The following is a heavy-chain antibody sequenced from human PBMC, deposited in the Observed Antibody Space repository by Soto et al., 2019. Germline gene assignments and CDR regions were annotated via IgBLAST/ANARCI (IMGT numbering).Heavy chain of an antibody. V-gene: IGHV3-48*02. CDR3: VRGVVVVVGSTAEHFDH. D-gene: IGHD2-15*01. CDR2: ISYSGETK. CDR1: GFTFTKYS. J-gene: IGHJ4*02. Sequence: EVRLVESGGGLVQPGGSLRLSCVTSGFTFTKYSMNWVRQAPGKGLEWVSYISYSGETKYYADSLKGRYAISRDDAKNSVYLQMNSLRDEDTAFYYCVRGVVVVVGSTAEHFDHWGQGTLSPSPQ.